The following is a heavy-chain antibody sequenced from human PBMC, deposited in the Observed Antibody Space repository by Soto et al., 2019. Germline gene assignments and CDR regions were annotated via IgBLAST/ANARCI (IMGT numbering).Heavy chain of an antibody. CDR2: VYYSGTT. CDR3: ARGGGSYYSWFDP. CDR1: GGSIDSGDYY. D-gene: IGHD1-26*01. V-gene: IGHV4-61*08. J-gene: IGHJ5*02. Sequence: PSETLSLTCTVSGGSIDSGDYYWSWIRQPPGKGLEWIGYVYYSGTTNYNPFLKSRVTISVDTSKNQFSLKLSSVTAADTAVYYCARGGGSYYSWFDPWGQGTLVTVSS.